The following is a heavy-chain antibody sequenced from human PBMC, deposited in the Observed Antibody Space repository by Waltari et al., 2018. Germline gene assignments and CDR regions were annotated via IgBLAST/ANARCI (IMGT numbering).Heavy chain of an antibody. CDR1: GFPFSRYA. D-gene: IGHD6-6*01. V-gene: IGHV3-23*01. CDR2: ISGSGGST. Sequence: EVQLLESGGGLVQPGGSLRLSCAASGFPFSRYAMSWVRQAPGKGLEWVSAISGSGGSTYYADSVKGRFTISRDNSKNTLYLQMNSLRAEDTAVYYCAKDRGRLASIAARVYFDYWGQGTLVTVSS. J-gene: IGHJ4*02. CDR3: AKDRGRLASIAARVYFDY.